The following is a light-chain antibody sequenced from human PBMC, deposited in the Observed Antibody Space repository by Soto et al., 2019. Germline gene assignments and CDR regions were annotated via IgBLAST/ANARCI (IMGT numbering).Light chain of an antibody. CDR2: KAS. J-gene: IGKJ2*01. V-gene: IGKV1-5*03. CDR1: QSINTW. CDR3: QQYNSSPYT. Sequence: QMTQSPSTLSASVGDRVTITCRASQSINTWLVWYQQKPGKAPNLLIYKASTLESGVPSRFSGSGSGTEFTLTISSLQPDDFATYYCQQYNSSPYTFGQGTKLEIK.